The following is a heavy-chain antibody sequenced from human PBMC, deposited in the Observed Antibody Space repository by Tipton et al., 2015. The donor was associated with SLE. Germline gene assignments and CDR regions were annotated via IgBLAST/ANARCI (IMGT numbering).Heavy chain of an antibody. CDR3: ASPGESCSGPSCYDWYFDL. CDR2: IYYSGSA. D-gene: IGHD2-2*01. CDR1: GSSITAYY. Sequence: TLSLTCTVSGSSITAYYWTWIRQPPGKGLEWIGHIYYSGSADYNPSLKSRVTISVDTSKNQFSLRLSSVTAADTAVYYCASPGESCSGPSCYDWYFDLWGRGTLVTVSS. V-gene: IGHV4-59*01. J-gene: IGHJ2*01.